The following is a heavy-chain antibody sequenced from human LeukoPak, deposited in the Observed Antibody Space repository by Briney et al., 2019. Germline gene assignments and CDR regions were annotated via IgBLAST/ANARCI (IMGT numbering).Heavy chain of an antibody. D-gene: IGHD5-24*01. CDR3: ARGAARRDGYK. V-gene: IGHV4-4*07. Sequence: SETLSLTCTVSGGSISSYHWSWIRQPAGKGLEWIGRMHPSGSTNYNPSLKSRVTISVDTSKNQFSLKLTSVTAADMAVYYCARGAARRDGYKWGQGTQVTVSS. CDR2: MHPSGST. CDR1: GGSISSYH. J-gene: IGHJ4*02.